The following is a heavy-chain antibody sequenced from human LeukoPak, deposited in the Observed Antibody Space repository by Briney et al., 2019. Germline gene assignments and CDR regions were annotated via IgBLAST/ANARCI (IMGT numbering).Heavy chain of an antibody. CDR1: GGSFSGYY. J-gene: IGHJ5*02. CDR3: ARVRSGIDP. Sequence: SETLSLTCAVYGGSFSGYYWSWIRQPPGKGLEWIGEINHSGSTNYNPSLKSRVTISVDTSKNQFSLKLSSVTAADTAVYYCARVRSGIDPWGQGTLVTVSS. V-gene: IGHV4-34*01. D-gene: IGHD3-3*01. CDR2: INHSGST.